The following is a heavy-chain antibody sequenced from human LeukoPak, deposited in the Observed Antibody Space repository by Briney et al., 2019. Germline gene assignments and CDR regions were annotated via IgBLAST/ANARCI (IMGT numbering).Heavy chain of an antibody. J-gene: IGHJ3*02. D-gene: IGHD4-17*01. CDR1: GSTFDDYA. V-gene: IGHV3-9*03. CDR3: AKDILDGDYANDAFDI. Sequence: PGRSLRLSCAASGSTFDDYAMHWVRQAPGKGLEWDSGISWNSGSIGYADSVKGRFTISRDNAKNSLYLQMNSLRAEDMALYYCAKDILDGDYANDAFDIWGQGTMVTVSS. CDR2: ISWNSGSI.